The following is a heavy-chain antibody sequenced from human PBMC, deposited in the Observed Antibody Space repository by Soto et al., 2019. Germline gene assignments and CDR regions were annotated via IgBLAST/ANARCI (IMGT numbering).Heavy chain of an antibody. Sequence: PSETLSLTCTVSGGSVSSASYYWSWIRQPPGKGLEWIGYIYHSGGTNYNPSLKSRVTISVNTSKNQFSLRLTSVSPADTAVYYCARITGWNYYYYGMDVWGQGTTVTVSS. J-gene: IGHJ6*02. CDR1: GGSVSSASYY. D-gene: IGHD1-20*01. CDR2: IYHSGGT. V-gene: IGHV4-61*01. CDR3: ARITGWNYYYYGMDV.